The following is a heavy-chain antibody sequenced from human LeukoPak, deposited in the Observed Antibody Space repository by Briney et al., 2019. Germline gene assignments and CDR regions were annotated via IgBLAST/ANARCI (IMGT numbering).Heavy chain of an antibody. V-gene: IGHV3-73*01. CDR3: TRRGYYDTLDP. CDR1: GFTFSGSA. CDR2: IRSKANSYAT. J-gene: IGHJ5*02. Sequence: QAGGSLRLSCAASGFTFSGSAMHWVRQASGKGLEWVGRIRSKANSYATAYAASVKGRFTISRDDSKNTAYLQMNSLKTEDTAVYYCTRRGYYDTLDPWGQGTLVTVSS. D-gene: IGHD3-22*01.